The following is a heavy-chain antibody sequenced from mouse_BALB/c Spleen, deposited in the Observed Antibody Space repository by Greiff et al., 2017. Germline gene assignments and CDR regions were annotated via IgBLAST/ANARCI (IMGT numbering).Heavy chain of an antibody. CDR3: ARGEDYYYAMDY. Sequence: EVKLVESGGGLVKPGGSLKLSCAASGFTFSSYAMSWVRQSPEKRLEWVAEISSGGSYTYYPDSVKGRFTISRDNAKNNLYLQMSSLKSEDTAMYYCARGEDYYYAMDYWGQGTSVTVSS. J-gene: IGHJ4*01. CDR1: GFTFSSYA. CDR2: ISSGGSYT. V-gene: IGHV5-6*03.